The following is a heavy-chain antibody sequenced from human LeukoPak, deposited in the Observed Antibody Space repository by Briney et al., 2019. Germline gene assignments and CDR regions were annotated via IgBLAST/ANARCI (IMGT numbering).Heavy chain of an antibody. V-gene: IGHV3-23*01. D-gene: IGHD6-13*01. Sequence: GGSLRLSCAASQFTFSSYAMSWVRQAPGKGLEWVSAISGSGDSTYYADSVKGRFTISRDNSKNTLCLQMNSLRAEDTAVYYCAKDGLISAAGRFDYWGQGTLVTVSS. CDR3: AKDGLISAAGRFDY. J-gene: IGHJ4*02. CDR1: QFTFSSYA. CDR2: ISGSGDST.